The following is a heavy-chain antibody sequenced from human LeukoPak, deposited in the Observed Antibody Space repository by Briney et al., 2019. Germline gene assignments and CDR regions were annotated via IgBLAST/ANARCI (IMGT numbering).Heavy chain of an antibody. Sequence: SETLSLTCTVSGGSISSGNYYWSWIRQPAGKGLEWIGRIYTSGSTNYNPSLKSRVTISLDTSKNQFSLKLTSVTAADTAVYYCVRDWEGINFDIWAQGTMVTVSS. V-gene: IGHV4-61*02. CDR1: GGSISSGNYY. D-gene: IGHD1-26*01. J-gene: IGHJ3*02. CDR3: VRDWEGINFDI. CDR2: IYTSGST.